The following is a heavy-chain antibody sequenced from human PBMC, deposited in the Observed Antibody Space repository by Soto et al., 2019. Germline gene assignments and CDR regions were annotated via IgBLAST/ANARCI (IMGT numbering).Heavy chain of an antibody. D-gene: IGHD3-3*01. Sequence: GGSLRLSCAASGFTFSSYSMNWVRQAPGKGLEWVSSISSSSSYIYYADSVKGRFTISRDNAKNSLYLQMNSLRAEDTAVYYCASNARIYYDFWSGTASMDVWGKGTTLTVSS. CDR2: ISSSSSYI. CDR3: ASNARIYYDFWSGTASMDV. CDR1: GFTFSSYS. J-gene: IGHJ6*03. V-gene: IGHV3-21*01.